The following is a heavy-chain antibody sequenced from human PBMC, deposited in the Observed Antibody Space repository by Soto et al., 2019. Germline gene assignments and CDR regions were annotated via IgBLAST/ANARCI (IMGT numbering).Heavy chain of an antibody. V-gene: IGHV4-31*03. Sequence: QVQLQESGPGLVKPSQTLSLTCIVSGDSITSGNYYWSWIRQHPGKGLEWIGYIHHSGNTYYLPSLNSRLSLSMDTSKNQFSLQLSSVTAADTALYYCARPNYDIFTGLSGFDIWGQGTMVTVSS. CDR1: GDSITSGNYY. J-gene: IGHJ3*02. D-gene: IGHD3-9*01. CDR3: ARPNYDIFTGLSGFDI. CDR2: IHHSGNT.